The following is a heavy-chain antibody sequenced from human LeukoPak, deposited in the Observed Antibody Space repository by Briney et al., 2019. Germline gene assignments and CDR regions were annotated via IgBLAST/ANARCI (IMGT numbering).Heavy chain of an antibody. D-gene: IGHD1-26*01. CDR3: ARDLPSRWELLGAFDI. J-gene: IGHJ3*02. CDR1: GFTFSSYS. Sequence: GGSLRLSCAASGFTFSSYSMNWVRQAPGKGLEWVSSISSSSYIYYADSVKGRFTISRDNAKNSLYLQMNSLRAEDTAVYYCARDLPSRWELLGAFDIWGQGTMVTVSS. CDR2: ISSSSYI. V-gene: IGHV3-21*01.